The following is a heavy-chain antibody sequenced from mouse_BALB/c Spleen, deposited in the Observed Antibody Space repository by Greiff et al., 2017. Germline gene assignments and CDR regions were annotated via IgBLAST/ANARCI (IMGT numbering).Heavy chain of an antibody. J-gene: IGHJ2*01. Sequence: VKLKESGPGLVAPSQSLSITCTVSGFSLTSYGVHWVRQPPGKGLEWLGVIWAGGSTNYNSALMSRLSISKDNSKSQVFLKMNSLQTDDTAMYYCARDRDYGSSYLDYWGQGTTLTVSS. V-gene: IGHV2-9*02. CDR1: GFSLTSYG. CDR2: IWAGGST. CDR3: ARDRDYGSSYLDY. D-gene: IGHD1-1*01.